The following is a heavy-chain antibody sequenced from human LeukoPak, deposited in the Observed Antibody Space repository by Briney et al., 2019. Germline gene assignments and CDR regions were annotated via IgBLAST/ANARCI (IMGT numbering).Heavy chain of an antibody. Sequence: SGPTLTHPTQPLTLTCNFSGFSLRTSGVGVGWIRQPPGKALGWLALIYWDDDNRYIPSLKSRLTITKDTSKNQAVIRLTNMDPVDTATYYCAHSPNYYDSSGYYQIWYGYFDYWGQGTLVTVSS. D-gene: IGHD3-22*01. J-gene: IGHJ4*02. CDR1: GFSLRTSGVG. V-gene: IGHV2-5*02. CDR2: IYWDDDN. CDR3: AHSPNYYDSSGYYQIWYGYFDY.